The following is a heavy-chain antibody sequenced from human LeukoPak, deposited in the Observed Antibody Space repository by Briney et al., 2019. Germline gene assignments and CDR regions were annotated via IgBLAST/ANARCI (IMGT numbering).Heavy chain of an antibody. V-gene: IGHV3-23*01. J-gene: IGHJ4*02. CDR2: ISGSGGST. D-gene: IGHD2-15*01. CDR1: GFTVSTNY. CDR3: AKDVVVAATFY. Sequence: GGSLRLSCAASGFTVSTNYMNWVRQAPGKGLEWVSAISGSGGSTYYADSVKGRFTISRDNSKNTLYLQMNSLRAEDTAVYYCAKDVVVAATFYWGQGTLVTVSS.